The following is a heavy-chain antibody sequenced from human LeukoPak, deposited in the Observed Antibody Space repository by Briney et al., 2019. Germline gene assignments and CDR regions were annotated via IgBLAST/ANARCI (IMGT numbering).Heavy chain of an antibody. CDR3: TRSDFWRGYSTGYFDY. D-gene: IGHD3-3*01. CDR1: GFAFGDYA. J-gene: IGHJ4*02. Sequence: GGSLRLSCTASGFAFGDYAMGWVRQAPGKGLGWISYIRSRAFGGTTDYAASVKGRFTISRDDSKSIAYLQLNSLKTADTAMYYCTRSDFWRGYSTGYFDYWGLGTRVTVSS. V-gene: IGHV3-49*04. CDR2: IRSRAFGGTT.